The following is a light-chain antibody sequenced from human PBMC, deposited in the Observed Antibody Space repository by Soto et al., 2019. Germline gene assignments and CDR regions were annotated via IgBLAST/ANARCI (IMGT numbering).Light chain of an antibody. CDR2: GAS. J-gene: IGKJ2*02. CDR1: QNIDRA. Sequence: IQMTQSPSSLSASIGDRVTITCRASQNIDRALVWYPQKPGKAPKSLIYGASNLQSGVPSRFSGSGSGTDFTLTISSLEPEDFATYYCQQHKSYPRTLGQGTKLEIK. V-gene: IGKV1D-16*01. CDR3: QQHKSYPRT.